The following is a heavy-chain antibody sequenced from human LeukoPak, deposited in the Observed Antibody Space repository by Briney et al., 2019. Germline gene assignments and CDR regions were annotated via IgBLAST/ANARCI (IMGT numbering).Heavy chain of an antibody. CDR2: ISWNSGSI. CDR1: GFTFSSYA. D-gene: IGHD1-26*01. Sequence: PGGSLRLSCAASGFTFSSYAMSWVRQAPGKGLEWVSGISWNSGSIGYADSVKGRFTISRDNAKNSLYLQMNSLRAEDMALYYCAKDMAYSGIISGAFDIWGQGTMVTVSS. V-gene: IGHV3-9*03. CDR3: AKDMAYSGIISGAFDI. J-gene: IGHJ3*02.